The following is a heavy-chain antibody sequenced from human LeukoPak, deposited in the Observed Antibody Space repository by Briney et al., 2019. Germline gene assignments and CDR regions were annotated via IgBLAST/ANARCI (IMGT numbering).Heavy chain of an antibody. D-gene: IGHD6-6*01. Sequence: ASVKVSCTASGYTFTSYDINWVRQAPGQGLEWMGWMNPNSGNTGYAQKFQGRVTMTRNTSISTAYMELSSLRSEDTAVYYCARGYGSSLKFDYWGQGTLVTVSS. V-gene: IGHV1-8*01. CDR1: GYTFTSYD. CDR2: MNPNSGNT. CDR3: ARGYGSSLKFDY. J-gene: IGHJ4*02.